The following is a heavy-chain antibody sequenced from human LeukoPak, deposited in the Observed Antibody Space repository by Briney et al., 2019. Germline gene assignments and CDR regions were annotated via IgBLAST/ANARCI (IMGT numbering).Heavy chain of an antibody. V-gene: IGHV4-4*07. CDR2: IYTSEST. CDR3: AFGDYYYYYGMDV. Sequence: SETLSLTCTVSGGSISSYYWSWIRLPAGKALEWIGRIYTSESTNYNPSLKSRVTISVDTSKKQFSLKLSSVTAADTAVYYCAFGDYYYYYGMDVWGQGTTVTVSS. J-gene: IGHJ6*02. D-gene: IGHD4-17*01. CDR1: GGSISSYY.